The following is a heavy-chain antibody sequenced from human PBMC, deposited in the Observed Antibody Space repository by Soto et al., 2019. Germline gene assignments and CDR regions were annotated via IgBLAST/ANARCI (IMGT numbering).Heavy chain of an antibody. V-gene: IGHV3-64*01. Sequence: GGSLRLSCAASGFTFSSYAMHWVRQAPGKGLEYVSAISSNGGSTYYANSVKGRFTISRDNSKNTLYLQMGSLRAEDMAVYYCARAPPSGWENKGYYYYYMDVWGKGTTVTVSS. D-gene: IGHD6-19*01. J-gene: IGHJ6*03. CDR3: ARAPPSGWENKGYYYYYMDV. CDR1: GFTFSSYA. CDR2: ISSNGGST.